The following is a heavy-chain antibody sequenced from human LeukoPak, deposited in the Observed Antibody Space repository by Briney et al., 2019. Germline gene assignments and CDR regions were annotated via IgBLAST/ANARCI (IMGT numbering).Heavy chain of an antibody. D-gene: IGHD6-19*01. CDR3: VKDTSSGWWGNRFDP. CDR2: ISWNSGSI. Sequence: PGGSLRLSCAASGFTFDDYAMHWVRLPPGKGLEWVSGISWNSGSIGYADSVKGRFTISRDNAKNSLYLQMNSLRVEDTALYYCVKDTSSGWWGNRFDPWGQGTLVTVSS. CDR1: GFTFDDYA. V-gene: IGHV3-9*01. J-gene: IGHJ5*02.